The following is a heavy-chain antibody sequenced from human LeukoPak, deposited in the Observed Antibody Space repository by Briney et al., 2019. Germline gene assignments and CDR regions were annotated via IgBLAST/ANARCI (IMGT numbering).Heavy chain of an antibody. J-gene: IGHJ4*02. V-gene: IGHV1-2*06. CDR1: GYTFTGYY. CDR2: INPNSGGT. CDR3: ARDHDSSGYYLSDFDY. Sequence: ASVKVSCKASGYTFTGYYMHWVRQAPGQGHEWMGRINPNSGGTNYAQKFQGRVTMTRDTSISTAYMELSRLRSDDTAVYYCARDHDSSGYYLSDFDYWGQGTLVTVSS. D-gene: IGHD3-22*01.